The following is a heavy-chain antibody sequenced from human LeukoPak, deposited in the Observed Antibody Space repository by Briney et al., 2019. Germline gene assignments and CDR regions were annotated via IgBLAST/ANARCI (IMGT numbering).Heavy chain of an antibody. CDR3: ARDLRWLVLGGLIDY. J-gene: IGHJ4*02. D-gene: IGHD6-19*01. CDR1: GYTFTGYY. V-gene: IGHV1-2*02. CDR2: INPNSGGT. Sequence: GASVKVSCKASGYTFTGYYMHWVRQAPGHGLEWMGWINPNSGGTNYAQKFQGRVTMTRDTSISTAYMELSRLRSDDTAVYYCARDLRWLVLGGLIDYWGQGTLVTVSS.